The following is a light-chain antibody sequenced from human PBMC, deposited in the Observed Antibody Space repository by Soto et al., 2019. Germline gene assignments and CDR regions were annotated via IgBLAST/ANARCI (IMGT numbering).Light chain of an antibody. V-gene: IGKV1-39*01. CDR3: QQSYSIPLT. CDR2: AAS. J-gene: IGKJ4*01. Sequence: DIPMTQSPSAVSASLGDRVNIACRASQSISSWLAWYQQKPGRAPYLLIYAASTLQSGVPSRFSGSGSGTDFTLTISSLQPEDFATYYCQQSYSIPLTFGGGTKVDI. CDR1: QSISSW.